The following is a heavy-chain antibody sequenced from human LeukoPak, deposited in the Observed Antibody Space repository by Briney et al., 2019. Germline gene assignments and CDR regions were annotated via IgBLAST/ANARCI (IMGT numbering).Heavy chain of an antibody. V-gene: IGHV3-11*06. Sequence: GGSLRLSCAASGFTFSDYYMSWIRQAPGKGLEWVSYISSSSSYIYYADSVKGRFTISRDNAKNSLYLQMNSLRAEDTAVYYCARDQGGDYYDSSGYSDAFDIWGQGTMVTVSS. J-gene: IGHJ3*02. CDR1: GFTFSDYY. D-gene: IGHD3-22*01. CDR3: ARDQGGDYYDSSGYSDAFDI. CDR2: ISSSSSYI.